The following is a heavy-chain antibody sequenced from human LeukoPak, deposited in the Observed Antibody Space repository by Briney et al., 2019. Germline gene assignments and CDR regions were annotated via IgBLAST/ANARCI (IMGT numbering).Heavy chain of an antibody. V-gene: IGHV4-59*08. CDR1: GYSISSGYY. CDR3: ARHDLEGDQWSAFDY. J-gene: IGHJ4*02. D-gene: IGHD2-15*01. Sequence: SETLSLTCTVSGYSISSGYYWSWIRQPPGKGLEWIGYVYYSGSTNYNPSLKSRVTISIDTSKNQFSLKLSSVTAADTAVYYCARHDLEGDQWSAFDYWGQGTLVTVSS. CDR2: VYYSGST.